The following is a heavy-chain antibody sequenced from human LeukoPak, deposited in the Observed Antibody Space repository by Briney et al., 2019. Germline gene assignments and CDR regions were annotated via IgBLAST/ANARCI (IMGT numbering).Heavy chain of an antibody. J-gene: IGHJ3*02. CDR2: INSDGSRT. Sequence: GGSLRLSCVASKSTFNAFAMTWVRQAPGKGLVWVSRINSDGSRTTYADSVKGRFTISRDNTKNTLYLQMNSLRAEDTAVYYCAREGLMGAKTDAFDIWGQGTMVTISS. CDR1: KSTFNAFA. D-gene: IGHD1-26*01. V-gene: IGHV3-74*01. CDR3: AREGLMGAKTDAFDI.